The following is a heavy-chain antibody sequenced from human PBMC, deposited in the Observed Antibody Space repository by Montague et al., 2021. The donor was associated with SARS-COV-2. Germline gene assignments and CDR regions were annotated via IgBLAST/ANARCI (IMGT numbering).Heavy chain of an antibody. V-gene: IGHV4-39*01. CDR2: IHYSGST. D-gene: IGHD3-3*01. CDR3: ARPKGTIFGVVRLGGWFDP. Sequence: SETLSLTCTVSGGSISSSSYYWGWIRQPPGKGLEWIGSIHYSGSTYYXPSLKSRVTISVDTSKNQFSLKLSSVTAADTAVYYCARPKGTIFGVVRLGGWFDPWGQGTLVTVSS. CDR1: GGSISSSSYY. J-gene: IGHJ5*02.